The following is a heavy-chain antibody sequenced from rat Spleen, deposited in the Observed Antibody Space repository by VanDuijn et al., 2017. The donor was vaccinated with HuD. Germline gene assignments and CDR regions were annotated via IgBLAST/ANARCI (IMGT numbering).Heavy chain of an antibody. CDR3: GRAVANYYGGTYGVMAA. J-gene: IGHJ4*01. CDR1: GFSLSSHG. V-gene: IGHV2-13*01. D-gene: IGHD1-12*02. CDR2: IWGDGST. Sequence: QVHLKESGPGLVQPSQTLSLTCTVSGFSLSSHGVIWVRQPPGKGLEWMGGIWGDGSTDYNSALKSRLNITRDTSKSQVFLKMNRLQAEDTATYYCGRAVANYYGGTYGVMAAWGQGASVTVSS.